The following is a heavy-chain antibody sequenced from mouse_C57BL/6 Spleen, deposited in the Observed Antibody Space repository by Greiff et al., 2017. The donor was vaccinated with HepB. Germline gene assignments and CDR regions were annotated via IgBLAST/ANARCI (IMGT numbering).Heavy chain of an antibody. CDR2: INPNNGGT. J-gene: IGHJ1*03. CDR3: ARAYDYPSYWYFDV. CDR1: GYTFTDYN. D-gene: IGHD2-4*01. V-gene: IGHV1-18*01. Sequence: VQLQHSGPELVKPGASVKIPCKASGYTFTDYNMDWVKQSHGKSLEWIGDINPNNGGTIYNQKFKGKATLTVDKSSSTAYMELRSLTSEDTAVYYCARAYDYPSYWYFDVWGTGTTVTVSS.